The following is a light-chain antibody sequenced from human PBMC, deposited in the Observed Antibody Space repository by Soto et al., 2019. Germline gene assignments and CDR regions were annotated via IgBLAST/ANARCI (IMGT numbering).Light chain of an antibody. Sequence: RVETHSPLSRDVTPGEPVAISSGSSKMLLHSNGYNYLDWYLQKQGQSPHXLIYLGSTRASGVPDRFSDSGSGTDRTMKISRVEAEDGGVYYCRQTLQSMITLGHGTRLEIK. CDR3: RQTLQSMIT. CDR1: KMLLHSNGYNY. V-gene: IGKV2-28*01. CDR2: LGS. J-gene: IGKJ5*01.